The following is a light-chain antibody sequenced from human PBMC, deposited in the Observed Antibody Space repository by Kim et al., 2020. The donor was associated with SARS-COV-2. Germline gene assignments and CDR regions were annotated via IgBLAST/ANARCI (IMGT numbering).Light chain of an antibody. V-gene: IGLV10-54*01. CDR2: GNN. CDR3: SAWDNSLSAWL. J-gene: IGLJ3*02. Sequence: QPATLPCTGSSNDVGKQGAVWLQQHPGHPPKILSYGNNNRPSGLSERFSASRSGDTASLTITGLHPEDEADYYCSAWDNSLSAWLFGGGTQLTVL. CDR1: SNDVGKQG.